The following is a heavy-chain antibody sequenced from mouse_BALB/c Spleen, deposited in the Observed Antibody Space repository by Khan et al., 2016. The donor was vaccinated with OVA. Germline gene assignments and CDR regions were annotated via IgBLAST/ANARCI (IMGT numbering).Heavy chain of an antibody. V-gene: IGHV1-77*01. D-gene: IGHD3-1*01. CDR1: GYTFTDYY. CDR3: SSSGLGSFAF. J-gene: IGHJ3*01. Sequence: QVQLKQSGAELARPGASVRLSCKASGYTFTDYYINWMKQRTGQGLEWIGHIYPGNDNTYYNENFTGKATLTADKSSSTAFMHLSSLTSEDSAVYCCSSSGLGSFAFWGQGTLVTVS. CDR2: IYPGNDNT.